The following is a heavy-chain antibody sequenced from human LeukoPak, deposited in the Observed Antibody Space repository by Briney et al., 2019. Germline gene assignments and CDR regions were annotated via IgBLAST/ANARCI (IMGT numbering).Heavy chain of an antibody. CDR1: GFTFSSYW. J-gene: IGHJ4*02. D-gene: IGHD3-3*01. CDR3: AKPTVYDFWSELGY. CDR2: INTDGSST. Sequence: GGSLRLSCAASGFTFSSYWMHWVRQAPGKGLVWVSRINTDGSSTNYADSVKGRFTISRDNAKNTLYLQMNSLRAEDTAVYYCAKPTVYDFWSELGYWGQGTLVTVSS. V-gene: IGHV3-74*01.